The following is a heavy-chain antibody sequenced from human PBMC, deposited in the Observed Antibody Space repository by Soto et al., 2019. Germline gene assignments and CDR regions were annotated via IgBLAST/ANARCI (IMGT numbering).Heavy chain of an antibody. CDR1: GGSISSYY. D-gene: IGHD4-17*01. J-gene: IGHJ4*01. CDR3: ARVFQRDDGGNPYFDE. Sequence: PSETLSLTCTVSGGSISSYYWSWIRQRPGKGLEWTGYIYYSGSTNYNPSLKSRVTISVDTSKNQFSFKLKSEPAADTAVYYCARVFQRDDGGNPYFDEWGQGSL. V-gene: IGHV4-59*01. CDR2: IYYSGST.